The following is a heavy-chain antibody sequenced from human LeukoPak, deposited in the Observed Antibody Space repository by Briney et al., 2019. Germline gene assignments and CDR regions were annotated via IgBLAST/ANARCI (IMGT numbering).Heavy chain of an antibody. CDR1: GFTFMSYG. CDR2: IRYDGSEK. D-gene: IGHD3-10*01. CDR3: ARILTSSVYIYHYGSGSYLCDY. V-gene: IGHV3-30*02. Sequence: GGSLRLSCAASGFTFMSYGMHWVRQAPGKGLEWVAFIRYDGSEKYYTDSVKGRFTISRDNSKNTLYLHMNSLRPEDTAVYYCARILTSSVYIYHYGSGSYLCDYWGQGTLVTVSS. J-gene: IGHJ4*02.